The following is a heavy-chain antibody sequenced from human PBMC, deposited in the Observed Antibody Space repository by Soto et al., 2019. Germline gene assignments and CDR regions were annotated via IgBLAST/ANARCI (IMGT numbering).Heavy chain of an antibody. CDR2: ISSNGGST. CDR3: AREKWDLAPPDY. J-gene: IGHJ4*02. D-gene: IGHD1-26*01. V-gene: IGHV3-64*01. CDR1: GFTFSSYA. Sequence: GGSLRLSCAASGFTFSSYAMHWVRQAPGKGLEYVSAISSNGGSTYYANSVKGRFTISRDNSKNTLYLQMGSLRAEDMAVYYCAREKWDLAPPDYWGQGTLVTVSS.